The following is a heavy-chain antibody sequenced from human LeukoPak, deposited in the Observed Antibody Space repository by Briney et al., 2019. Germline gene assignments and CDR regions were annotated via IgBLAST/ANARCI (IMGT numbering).Heavy chain of an antibody. CDR2: TNPDSGDT. J-gene: IGHJ5*02. V-gene: IGHV1-8*03. CDR1: GYAFTTSD. Sequence: ASVKVSCKASGYAFTTSDINWVRQATGQGLEWMGWTNPDSGDTGYAEKFQDRLTIVGDTSTNTAYMELTNLKSEDTAAYYCTRAWDLWGQGTLVTLSS. CDR3: TRAWDL.